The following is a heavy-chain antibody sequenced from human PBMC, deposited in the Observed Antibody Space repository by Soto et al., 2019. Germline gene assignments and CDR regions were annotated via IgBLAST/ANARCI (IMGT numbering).Heavy chain of an antibody. D-gene: IGHD3-16*02. J-gene: IGHJ4*02. Sequence: EVQLVESGGGLVKPGGSWRLSCAASGFTFSSYSMTWVRQAPGKGLEWVSSISSSSSYIYYADSVKGRFTISRDNAKNSLYLQMNSLRAEDTAVYYCAKEAGELSTRSFDYWGQGTLVTVSS. CDR3: AKEAGELSTRSFDY. V-gene: IGHV3-21*01. CDR2: ISSSSSYI. CDR1: GFTFSSYS.